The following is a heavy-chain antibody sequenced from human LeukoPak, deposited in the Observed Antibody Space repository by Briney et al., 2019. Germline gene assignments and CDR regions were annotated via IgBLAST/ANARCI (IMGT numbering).Heavy chain of an antibody. Sequence: PSETLSLTCAVYGGSFSGYYWSWIRQPPGKGLEWIGEINHSGSTNYNPSLKSRVTISVDTSKNQFSLKLSSVTAADTVVYYCARGRVAYCGGDCYNAYYYYYGMDVWGQGTTVTVSS. CDR2: INHSGST. J-gene: IGHJ6*02. CDR3: ARGRVAYCGGDCYNAYYYYYGMDV. V-gene: IGHV4-34*01. CDR1: GGSFSGYY. D-gene: IGHD2-21*02.